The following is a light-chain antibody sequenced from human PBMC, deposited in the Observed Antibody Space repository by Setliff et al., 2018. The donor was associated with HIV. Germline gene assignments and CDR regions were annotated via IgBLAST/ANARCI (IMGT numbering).Light chain of an antibody. CDR3: CSYAGTYV. J-gene: IGLJ1*01. Sequence: QSALTQPASVSGSPGQSITISCTGTISDVGTYNLVSWYQLHPGKAPKLIIYEVTKRPSGVSNHFSGSKSGNTASLTISGLQAEDEADYYCCSYAGTYVFGTGTKVTV. V-gene: IGLV2-23*02. CDR1: ISDVGTYNL. CDR2: EVT.